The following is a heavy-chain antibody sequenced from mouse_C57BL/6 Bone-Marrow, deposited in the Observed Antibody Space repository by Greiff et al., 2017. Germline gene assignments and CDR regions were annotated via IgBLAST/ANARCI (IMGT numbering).Heavy chain of an antibody. CDR1: GYTFTSYW. J-gene: IGHJ3*01. Sequence: QVQLQQPGAELVKPGASVKLSCKASGYTFTSYWMHWVKQRPGQGLAWIGMIHPNSGSTNYNEKFKSKATLPVDKSSSTAYMQLSSLTSEDAAVYYCARWTLWYPSWGQGTLVTVSA. V-gene: IGHV1-64*01. CDR2: IHPNSGST. D-gene: IGHD2-1*01. CDR3: ARWTLWYPS.